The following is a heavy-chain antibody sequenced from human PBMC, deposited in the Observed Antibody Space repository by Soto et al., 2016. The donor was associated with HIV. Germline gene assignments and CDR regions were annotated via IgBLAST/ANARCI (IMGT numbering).Heavy chain of an antibody. CDR3: ATVRGGVATTLGFLTF. Sequence: EVQLVQSGSEMKKPGATVKISCKVSGYTFIDYFIHWVRQAPGKGLEWMGLVDPEDDTTVYAEDFLGRVTISADTSRDTAYMELSGLRSDDTAVYFCATVRGGVATTLGFLTFWGQGNAGHRLH. D-gene: IGHD3-9*01. V-gene: IGHV1-69-2*01. CDR1: GYTFIDYF. CDR2: VDPEDDTT. J-gene: IGHJ4*02.